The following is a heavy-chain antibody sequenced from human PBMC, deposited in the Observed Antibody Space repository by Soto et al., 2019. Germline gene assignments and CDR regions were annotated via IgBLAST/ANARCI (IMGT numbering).Heavy chain of an antibody. CDR3: ARDRVPSYYYYGMDV. J-gene: IGHJ6*02. CDR1: GYTFTSYG. V-gene: IGHV1-18*04. D-gene: IGHD1-1*01. CDR2: ISAYNGNT. Sequence: ASVKVSCKASGYTFTSYGISWVRQAPGQGLEWMGWISAYNGNTNYAQKLQGRVTMTTDTSTSTAYMELRSLRSDDTAVYYCARDRVPSYYYYGMDVWGQGTTVTVSS.